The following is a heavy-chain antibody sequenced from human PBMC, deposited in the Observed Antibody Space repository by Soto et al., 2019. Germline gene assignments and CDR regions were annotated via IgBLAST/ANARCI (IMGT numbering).Heavy chain of an antibody. D-gene: IGHD6-13*01. V-gene: IGHV4-39*01. Sequence: QLQLQESGPGLVKPSETLSLTCTVSGGSIRSSSFHWGWIRQPPGKGLEWIWSIYYSGSTYYSPSLTSRVTISVDTSKNQFSLKLSSVTAADTAVYYCARRERAAGTDWWFDPWGQGTLVTVSS. CDR2: IYYSGST. CDR1: GGSIRSSSFH. J-gene: IGHJ5*02. CDR3: ARRERAAGTDWWFDP.